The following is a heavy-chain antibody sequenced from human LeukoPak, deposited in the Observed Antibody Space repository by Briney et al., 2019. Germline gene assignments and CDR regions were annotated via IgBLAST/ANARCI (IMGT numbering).Heavy chain of an antibody. CDR2: IRYDGSNK. CDR3: AKEQWLPSETYYYYYYMDV. D-gene: IGHD6-19*01. CDR1: GFTFSSYG. J-gene: IGHJ6*03. V-gene: IGHV3-30*02. Sequence: GGSLRLSCAASGFTFSSYGMSWVRQAPGKGLEWVAFIRYDGSNKYYADSVKGRFTISRDNSKNTLYLQMNSLRAEDTAVYYCAKEQWLPSETYYYYYYMDVWGKGTTVTISS.